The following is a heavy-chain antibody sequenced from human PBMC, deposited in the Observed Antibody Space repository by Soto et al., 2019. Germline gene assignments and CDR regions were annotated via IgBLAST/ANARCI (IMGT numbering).Heavy chain of an antibody. CDR1: GFTFSSYA. J-gene: IGHJ4*02. CDR3: AKARAQYYDFWSGYPVDY. Sequence: GGSLRLSCAASGFTFSSYAMSWVRQAPGKGLEWVSAISGSGGSTYYADSVKGRFTISRDNSKNALYLQMNSLRAEDTAVYYCAKARAQYYDFWSGYPVDYWGQGT. D-gene: IGHD3-3*01. V-gene: IGHV3-23*01. CDR2: ISGSGGST.